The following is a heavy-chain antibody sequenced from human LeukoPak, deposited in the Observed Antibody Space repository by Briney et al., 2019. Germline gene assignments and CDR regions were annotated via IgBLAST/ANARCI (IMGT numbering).Heavy chain of an antibody. Sequence: GGSLRLSCATSGFTFTNYAMNWVRQAPGKGLEWVAILYSAGATYYTGSVRGRFTISRDTSKNTVSLQMNSLRAEDTAVYYCASGGLGARKFYSDPFHYWGQGTLVTVSS. CDR1: GFTFTNYA. CDR2: LYSAGAT. V-gene: IGHV3-23*03. D-gene: IGHD2-15*01. CDR3: ASGGLGARKFYSDPFHY. J-gene: IGHJ4*02.